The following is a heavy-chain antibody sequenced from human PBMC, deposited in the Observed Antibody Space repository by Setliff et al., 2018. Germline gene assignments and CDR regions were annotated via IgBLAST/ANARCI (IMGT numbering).Heavy chain of an antibody. V-gene: IGHV1-69*05. D-gene: IGHD3-10*01. CDR2: IIPIFGTA. J-gene: IGHJ6*02. Sequence: SVKVSCKASGGTFSSYAISWVRQAPGQGLEWMGGIIPIFGTANYAQKFQGRVAITTDESTSTAYMELSSLRSEDTAVYYCARTSGVRGVIIAGGMDVWGQGTTVTVSS. CDR3: ARTSGVRGVIIAGGMDV. CDR1: GGTFSSYA.